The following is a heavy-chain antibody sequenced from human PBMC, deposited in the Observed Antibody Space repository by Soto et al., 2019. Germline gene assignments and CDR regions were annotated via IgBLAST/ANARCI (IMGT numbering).Heavy chain of an antibody. CDR3: ASSLSPSSSWYPSDGMDV. D-gene: IGHD6-13*01. Sequence: GASVKVSCKASGYTFTGYYMHWVRQAPGQGLEWMGWINPNSGGTNYAQKFQGWVTMTRDTSISTAYMELSRLRSDDTAMYYCASSLSPSSSWYPSDGMDVWGQGTTVTVSS. J-gene: IGHJ6*02. V-gene: IGHV1-2*04. CDR1: GYTFTGYY. CDR2: INPNSGGT.